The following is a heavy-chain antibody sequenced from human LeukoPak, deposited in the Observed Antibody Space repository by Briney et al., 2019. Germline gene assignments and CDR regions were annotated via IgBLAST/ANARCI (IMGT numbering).Heavy chain of an antibody. J-gene: IGHJ4*02. Sequence: GGSLRLSCAASGFTFNNYAMSWVRQAPGKGLEWVSAISASGGSSYYADSVRGRFTVSRDNSMNTVDLQMDSLRAEDTAVYYCAKAPGEYSSRLLYYFDYWGQGTLVTVSS. V-gene: IGHV3-23*01. CDR2: ISASGGSS. CDR3: AKAPGEYSSRLLYYFDY. CDR1: GFTFNNYA. D-gene: IGHD6-13*01.